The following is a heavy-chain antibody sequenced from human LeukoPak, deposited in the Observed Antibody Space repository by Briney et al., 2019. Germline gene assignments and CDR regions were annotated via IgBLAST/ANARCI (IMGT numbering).Heavy chain of an antibody. J-gene: IGHJ3*01. CDR1: GFTFSSYE. CDR3: SAGEGYYDSSDYYSAWAFNV. V-gene: IGHV3-48*03. CDR2: ISSSGSTI. Sequence: GGSLRLSCAASGFTFSSYEMNWVRQAPGKGLEWVSYISSSGSTIYYADSVKGRFTISRDNAKNSLYLQMNSLRAEDTAVYYCSAGEGYYDSSDYYSAWAFNVWGQGTMVTVSS. D-gene: IGHD3-22*01.